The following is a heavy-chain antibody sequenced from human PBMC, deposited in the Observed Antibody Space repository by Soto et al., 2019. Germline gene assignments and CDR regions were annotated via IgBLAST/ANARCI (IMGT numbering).Heavy chain of an antibody. CDR2: IYYTGST. V-gene: IGHV4-59*01. Sequence: SETLSLTCTVSGGSISSYYWTWIRQSPGKGLEWIGYIYYTGSTKYCPSLKSRVTISLGTSRNQFSLNLSSVTAADTAVYFCARGGTYGDYFDDWGQGTLVTVSS. J-gene: IGHJ4*02. CDR1: GGSISSYY. D-gene: IGHD4-17*01. CDR3: ARGGTYGDYFDD.